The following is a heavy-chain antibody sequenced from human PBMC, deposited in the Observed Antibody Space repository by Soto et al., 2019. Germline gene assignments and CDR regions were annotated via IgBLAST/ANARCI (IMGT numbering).Heavy chain of an antibody. Sequence: EVQLVESGGGLVQPGGSLRLSCAASGFTFSSYSMNWVRQAPGKGLEWVSYISSSGSTIYYADSVRGRFTISRDNAKNSLYLQMNSLRDEDTSVYYCARAGYRSFDYWGQGTLVTVSS. CDR2: ISSSGSTI. CDR3: ARAGYRSFDY. J-gene: IGHJ4*02. D-gene: IGHD5-12*01. V-gene: IGHV3-48*02. CDR1: GFTFSSYS.